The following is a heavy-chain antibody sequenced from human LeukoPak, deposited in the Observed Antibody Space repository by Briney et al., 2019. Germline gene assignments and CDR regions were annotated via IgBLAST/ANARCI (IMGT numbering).Heavy chain of an antibody. Sequence: SQTLSLTCAISGDIVSSNSAAWSWIRQSPSRGLEWLGRTYYRSTWYTDYAVSVKGRITIKPDISQNQFSPQLNSVTPEDTALYYCAREMFPLIPGTTSWFDPWGQGTLVTVSS. CDR2: TYYRSTWYT. CDR3: AREMFPLIPGTTSWFDP. V-gene: IGHV6-1*01. CDR1: GDIVSSNSAA. D-gene: IGHD1-7*01. J-gene: IGHJ5*02.